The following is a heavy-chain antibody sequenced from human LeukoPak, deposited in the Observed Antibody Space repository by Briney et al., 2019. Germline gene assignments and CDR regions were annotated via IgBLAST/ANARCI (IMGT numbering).Heavy chain of an antibody. CDR1: GFTFSSYA. Sequence: GGSLRLSCAASGFTFSSYAMSWVRQAPGKGLEWVSAISGSGGSTYYADSVEGRFTISRDNSKNTLYLQMNSLRAEDTAVYYCAKLDRIWYLTGFFDYWGQGTLVTVSS. V-gene: IGHV3-23*01. D-gene: IGHD2-15*01. J-gene: IGHJ4*02. CDR2: ISGSGGST. CDR3: AKLDRIWYLTGFFDY.